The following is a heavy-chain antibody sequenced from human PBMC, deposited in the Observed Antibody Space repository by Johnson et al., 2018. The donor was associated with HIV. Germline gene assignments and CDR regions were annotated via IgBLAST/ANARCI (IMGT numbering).Heavy chain of an antibody. CDR1: GFTFSDYY. CDR3: ASEVRGVLDI. J-gene: IGHJ3*02. V-gene: IGHV3-11*04. CDR2: ISGSGGST. Sequence: QVQLVESGGGLVKPGGSLRLSCAASGFTFSDYYMSWIRQAPGKGLEWVSAISGSGGSTYYADSVRGRFTLSRDNSKNTLYLQMNSLRAEDTAVYYCASEVRGVLDIWGQGTMVTVAS. D-gene: IGHD3-10*01.